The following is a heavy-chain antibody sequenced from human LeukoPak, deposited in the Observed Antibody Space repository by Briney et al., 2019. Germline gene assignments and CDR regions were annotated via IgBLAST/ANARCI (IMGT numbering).Heavy chain of an antibody. CDR2: ISYDGSNK. CDR3: ARLKIAGIAVAGAFDY. V-gene: IGHV3-30*03. J-gene: IGHJ4*02. Sequence: GGSRRLSCAASGFTFSSYGMHWVRQAPGKGLAGVAVISYDGSNKYYADSVKGRFTISRDNSKNTLYLQMNSLRAEDTAVYYCARLKIAGIAVAGAFDYWGQGTLVTVSS. D-gene: IGHD6-19*01. CDR1: GFTFSSYG.